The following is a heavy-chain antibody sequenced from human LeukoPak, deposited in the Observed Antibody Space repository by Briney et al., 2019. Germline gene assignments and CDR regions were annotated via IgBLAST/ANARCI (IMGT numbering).Heavy chain of an antibody. Sequence: ASVKVSCKASGYTFTNYDINWVRQATGQGLEWMGIINPSGGSTSYAQKFQGRVTMTRDTSTSTVYMELSSLRSEDTAVYYCARDPRAITIFGVVSDYWGQGTLVTVSS. CDR1: GYTFTNYD. J-gene: IGHJ4*02. CDR2: INPSGGST. D-gene: IGHD3-3*01. V-gene: IGHV1-46*01. CDR3: ARDPRAITIFGVVSDY.